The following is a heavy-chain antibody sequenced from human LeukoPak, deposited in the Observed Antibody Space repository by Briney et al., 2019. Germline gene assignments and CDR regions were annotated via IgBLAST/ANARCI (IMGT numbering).Heavy chain of an antibody. D-gene: IGHD3-16*02. CDR2: ISSSGSTI. CDR1: GFTFSSYE. J-gene: IGHJ4*02. Sequence: PGGSLRLSCAASGFTFSSYEMNWVRQAPGKGLEWVSYISSSGSTIYYADSVKGRFTISRDNAKNSLYLQMNSLRAEDTAVYYCAKDRRLGELSSPFDYWGQGTLVTVSS. CDR3: AKDRRLGELSSPFDY. V-gene: IGHV3-48*03.